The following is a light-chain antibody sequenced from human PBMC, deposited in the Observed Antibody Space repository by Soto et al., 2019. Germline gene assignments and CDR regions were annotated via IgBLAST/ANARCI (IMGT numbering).Light chain of an antibody. J-gene: IGLJ2*01. CDR3: SSYTSSSTLVV. V-gene: IGLV2-14*01. CDR1: SSDVGGYNY. CDR2: DVS. Sequence: QSALTQPASVSGSPGQSITISYTGTSSDVGGYNYVSWCQQHPGKAPKLMIYDVSNRPSGVSNRFSGSKSGNTASLTISGLQAEDEADYYCSSYTSSSTLVVFGGGTKLTVL.